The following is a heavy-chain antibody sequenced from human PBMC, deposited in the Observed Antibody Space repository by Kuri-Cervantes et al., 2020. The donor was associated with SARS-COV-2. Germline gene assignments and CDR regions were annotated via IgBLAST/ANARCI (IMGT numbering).Heavy chain of an antibody. D-gene: IGHD3-10*01. Sequence: SETLSLTCTVSGGSISSYYWSWIRQPPGKGLEWIGYIYYSGSTDYNPSLKSRVTISVDTSKNQFSLKLSSVTAADTAVYYCARAGDLWLGELSSGMDVWGQGTTVTVSS. CDR1: GGSISSYY. J-gene: IGHJ6*02. CDR2: IYYSGST. CDR3: ARAGDLWLGELSSGMDV. V-gene: IGHV4-59*01.